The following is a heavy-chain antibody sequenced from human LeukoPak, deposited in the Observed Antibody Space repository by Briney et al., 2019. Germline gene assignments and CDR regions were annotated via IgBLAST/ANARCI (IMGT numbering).Heavy chain of an antibody. V-gene: IGHV4-59*08. CDR2: VYHSGST. J-gene: IGHJ4*02. CDR3: ARVGGVLVVIGPFDY. D-gene: IGHD3-22*01. CDR1: GASITSDY. Sequence: SETLSLACTVSGASITSDYWSWIRQPPGKGLEWIGAVYHSGSTSYNPSLKSRFTISVDTSKNQFSLKLTSVTAADTAVYYCARVGGVLVVIGPFDYWGQGTLVTVSS.